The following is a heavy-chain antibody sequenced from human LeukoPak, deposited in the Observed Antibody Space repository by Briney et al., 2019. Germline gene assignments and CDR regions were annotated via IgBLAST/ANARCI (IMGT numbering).Heavy chain of an antibody. J-gene: IGHJ4*02. CDR2: ISGSGGGI. D-gene: IGHD1-26*01. Sequence: QPGGSLRVSCAASGFTFSSYAMSWVRQAPGKGLEWVSGISGSGGGIYYADSVKGRFTISRDNSKNTLYLQMNSLRGEDTAVYYCAKGVGEQRLNSYFDYWGQGTLVTVSS. V-gene: IGHV3-23*01. CDR3: AKGVGEQRLNSYFDY. CDR1: GFTFSSYA.